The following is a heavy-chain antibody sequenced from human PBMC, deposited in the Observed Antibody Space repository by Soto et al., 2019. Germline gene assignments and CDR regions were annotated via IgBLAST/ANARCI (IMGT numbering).Heavy chain of an antibody. CDR1: GYSFSNYA. J-gene: IGHJ4*02. D-gene: IGHD1-26*01. Sequence: ASVKVSCKTSGYSFSNYALHWVRQAPGQRLEWMGWINTDSGKVKISQKFQGRVTLNRDTAATTGYMELSTLRSEDTAVYSCARGGTHRGSGASYRPLDYWGQGTLVTVSS. CDR3: ARGGTHRGSGASYRPLDY. V-gene: IGHV1-3*04. CDR2: INTDSGKV.